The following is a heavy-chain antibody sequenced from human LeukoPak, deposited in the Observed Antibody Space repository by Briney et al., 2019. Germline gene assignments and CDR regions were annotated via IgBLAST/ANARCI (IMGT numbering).Heavy chain of an antibody. CDR1: GYSSTDYY. CDR3: ATKKYSGSFYAF. J-gene: IGHJ4*02. CDR2: IKPNSGDT. Sequence: GASVKVSCKASGYSSTDYYIYWVRQAPGQGLEWMGWIKPNSGDTNYVQKFEGRVTMTRDTSIGTAYMELSSLRSDDTAVYYCATKKYSGSFYAFWGQGTLVTVSS. D-gene: IGHD1-26*01. V-gene: IGHV1-2*02.